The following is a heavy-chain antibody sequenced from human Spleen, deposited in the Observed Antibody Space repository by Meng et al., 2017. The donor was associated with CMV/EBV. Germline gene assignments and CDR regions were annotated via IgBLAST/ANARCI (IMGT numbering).Heavy chain of an antibody. V-gene: IGHV3-30-3*01. D-gene: IGHD3-22*01. CDR3: AKVGYHDSSGHFYYSDY. Sequence: GESLKISCAASGFTFSICAMCWVRQAPGTGLEWVTLISYGGSKKYYSESVKGRFTISRDNSTNTLYLQMNSLRAEDTAVYYCAKVGYHDSSGHFYYSDYWGQGTLVTVSS. CDR2: ISYGGSKK. J-gene: IGHJ4*02. CDR1: GFTFSICA.